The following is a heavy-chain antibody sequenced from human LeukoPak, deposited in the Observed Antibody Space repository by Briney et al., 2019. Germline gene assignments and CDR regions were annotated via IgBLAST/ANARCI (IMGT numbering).Heavy chain of an antibody. Sequence: GASVKVSCKTSGHTFPKNGIAWVRQAPGQGLEWMGWVVGHNGHTKYAQRFQGRVIMTTDTSTSTAYMELRSLKSDDTAIYYCATVGRLHYVLEDWGQGTLVTV. CDR1: GHTFPKNG. J-gene: IGHJ4*02. D-gene: IGHD3-3*01. V-gene: IGHV1-18*01. CDR2: VVGHNGHT. CDR3: ATVGRLHYVLED.